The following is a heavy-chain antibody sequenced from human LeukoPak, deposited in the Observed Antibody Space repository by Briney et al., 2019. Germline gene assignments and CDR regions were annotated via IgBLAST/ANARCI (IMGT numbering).Heavy chain of an antibody. CDR3: ARAVAGPSGRFDY. D-gene: IGHD6-19*01. V-gene: IGHV3-11*01. J-gene: IGHJ4*02. Sequence: GGSLRLSCAAPGFTFSDYYMSWIRQAPGKGLEWVSYISGSGSTLYYADSVKGRFTISRDNAKNSLYLQMNSLRVEDTAVYYCARAVAGPSGRFDYWGQGTLVTVSS. CDR2: ISGSGSTL. CDR1: GFTFSDYY.